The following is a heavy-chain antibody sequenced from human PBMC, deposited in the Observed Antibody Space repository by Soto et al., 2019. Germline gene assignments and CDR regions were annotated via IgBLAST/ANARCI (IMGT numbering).Heavy chain of an antibody. CDR2: INAGNGNT. J-gene: IGHJ4*02. D-gene: IGHD3-16*02. Sequence: QVQLVQSGAEEKKPGASVKVSCKASGYTFTGYAMHWVRQAPGQGLEWMAWINAGNGNTKYSQRFQGRVTITRDTSASTVYMELSSLRSEDTAVYYCARSAISPFGGLIGPFDYWGQGNLVTVSS. V-gene: IGHV1-3*05. CDR3: ARSAISPFGGLIGPFDY. CDR1: GYTFTGYA.